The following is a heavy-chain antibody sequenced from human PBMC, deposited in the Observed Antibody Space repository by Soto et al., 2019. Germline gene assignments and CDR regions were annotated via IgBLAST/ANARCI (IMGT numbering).Heavy chain of an antibody. V-gene: IGHV4-30-4*01. Sequence: PWETLSLTCTVSGVSISSGDYYCSWMRQPPWKGLEWIGYIYYSGSTYYNPSLKSRVTISVDTSKNQFSLKLSSVTAADTAVYYCARARRIFGVVIPNYYYYGMDGWGQGTRVPVSS. D-gene: IGHD3-3*01. CDR1: GVSISSGDYY. CDR2: IYYSGST. J-gene: IGHJ6*02. CDR3: ARARRIFGVVIPNYYYYGMDG.